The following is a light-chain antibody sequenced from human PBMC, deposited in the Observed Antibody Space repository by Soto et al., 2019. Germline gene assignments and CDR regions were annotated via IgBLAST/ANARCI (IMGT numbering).Light chain of an antibody. CDR3: SSYTSSSALNRV. CDR2: EVS. CDR1: SSDVGGYTY. J-gene: IGLJ2*01. Sequence: QSALTQPASVSGSPGQSITIYCTGTSSDVGGYTYVSWYQQHPGKAHKLIIFEVSNRPSGVSHRFSGSKSANTASLTISGLQAEDEADYYCSSYTSSSALNRVFGGGTKLTVL. V-gene: IGLV2-14*01.